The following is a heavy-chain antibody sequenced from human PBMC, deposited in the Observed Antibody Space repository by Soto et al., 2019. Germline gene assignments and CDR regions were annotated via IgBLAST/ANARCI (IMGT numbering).Heavy chain of an antibody. J-gene: IGHJ2*01. Sequence: VQLVQSGAEVKKPGASVKVSCRASGYAFSNYAIYWVRQAPGQRLEWMGWINPGTGDTKYSQKFQGRVTITRDTSASTAYMDLSSLRSEDTAVYYCARDQGYCSGGSCFLWYCDLWGRGTLVTVSS. D-gene: IGHD2-15*01. CDR2: INPGTGDT. V-gene: IGHV1-3*01. CDR3: ARDQGYCSGGSCFLWYCDL. CDR1: GYAFSNYA.